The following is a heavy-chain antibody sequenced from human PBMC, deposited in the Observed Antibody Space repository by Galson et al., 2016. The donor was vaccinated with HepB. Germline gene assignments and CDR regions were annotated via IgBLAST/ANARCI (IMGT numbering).Heavy chain of an antibody. Sequence: SLRLSCAASGFTFSSYAMSWVRQAPGKGLEWVSAISVSGGSTYYADSLKGRFTISRDNSKNTLYVQMNTLRAEDTAVYYCAKGFRPYRSGWERLFEHSYHYYGMDVWGQGILVTVSS. CDR2: ISVSGGST. J-gene: IGHJ6*02. CDR3: AKGFRPYRSGWERLFEHSYHYYGMDV. V-gene: IGHV3-23*01. CDR1: GFTFSSYA. D-gene: IGHD6-19*01.